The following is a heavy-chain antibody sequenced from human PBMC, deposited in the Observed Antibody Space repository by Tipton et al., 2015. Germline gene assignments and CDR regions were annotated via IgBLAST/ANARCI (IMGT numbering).Heavy chain of an antibody. V-gene: IGHV1-2*02. Sequence: QSGPEVKQPGASVKVSCKTSGYTFTGHRLHWVRQAPGQGLERMGCMDPSSGATSYAQKFHGRVTMTSDTSISTAYLELSTLGSDDTAVYYCARTWLQVFTPDFDYWGQGTLVTVSS. CDR1: GYTFTGHR. J-gene: IGHJ4*02. CDR3: ARTWLQVFTPDFDY. D-gene: IGHD6-19*01. CDR2: MDPSSGAT.